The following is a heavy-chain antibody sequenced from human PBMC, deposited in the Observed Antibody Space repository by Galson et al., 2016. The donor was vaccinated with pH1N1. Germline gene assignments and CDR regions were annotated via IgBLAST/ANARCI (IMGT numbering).Heavy chain of an antibody. J-gene: IGHJ4*02. CDR3: ARGGRLPTRPLEGDDS. CDR2: INTGDGNA. D-gene: IGHD3-3*01. V-gene: IGHV1-3*04. Sequence: SVKVSCKASGYTFITYAIHWVRQAPGQRLEWMGWINTGDGNAKSSQKFQDRVTITRDTPATTAYLDLRGLRSEDTAVYYCARGGRLPTRPLEGDDSWGQGTLVTVSS. CDR1: GYTFITYA.